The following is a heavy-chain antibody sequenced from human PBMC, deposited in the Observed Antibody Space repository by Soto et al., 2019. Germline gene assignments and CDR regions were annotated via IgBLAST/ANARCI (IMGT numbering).Heavy chain of an antibody. V-gene: IGHV2-5*02. CDR1: GFSLSTYGVG. CDR2: IYWDDDT. Sequence: QITLKKSGPTLVKPTQTLTLTCNFSGFSLSTYGVGVGWIRQPPGKSLEWLALIYWDDDTRFSPSLNSRLAITKDTSKSQVVLTMTNMDPVDTATYYCAHRPGFSMAFDYWGPGSLVTVSS. D-gene: IGHD3-10*01. J-gene: IGHJ4*02. CDR3: AHRPGFSMAFDY.